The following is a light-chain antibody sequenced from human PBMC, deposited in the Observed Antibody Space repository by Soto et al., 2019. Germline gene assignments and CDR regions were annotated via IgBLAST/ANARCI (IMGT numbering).Light chain of an antibody. CDR2: DAS. Sequence: DIQMTHSPSTLSASVGDRVTITYRATQSISSWLAWYQQKPGKAPKLLIYDASSLESGVPSRFSGSGSGTEFTLTISSLQPDDFATYYCQQYSSYPYTFGQGTKVDIK. J-gene: IGKJ2*01. CDR3: QQYSSYPYT. V-gene: IGKV1-5*01. CDR1: QSISSW.